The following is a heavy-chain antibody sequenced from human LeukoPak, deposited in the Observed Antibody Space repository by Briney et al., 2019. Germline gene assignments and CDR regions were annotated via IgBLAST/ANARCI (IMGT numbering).Heavy chain of an antibody. CDR3: ARDRGIDY. CDR2: ISSGSNYI. D-gene: IGHD5-24*01. V-gene: IGHV3-21*01. J-gene: IGHJ4*02. CDR1: GFSFDTYT. Sequence: GGSLRLSCAASGFSFDTYTMNGVCQAPGKGLEWVSSISSGSNYIYDADSVKGRFTISRDNAKKSLYLQMNSLRAEDTAVYYCARDRGIDYWGQGTLVTVSS.